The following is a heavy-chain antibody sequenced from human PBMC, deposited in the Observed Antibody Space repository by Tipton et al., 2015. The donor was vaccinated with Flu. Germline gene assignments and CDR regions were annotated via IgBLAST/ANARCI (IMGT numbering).Heavy chain of an antibody. Sequence: RSLRLSCTGSGFSFGDYGMSWVRQAPGKGLEWVGFIGSNAYGGTTEYAASVQGRFIISRDDSKSIVFLQMNRLKTEDTGLYYCARDRTTAISPWVFNGFDPWGQGTMVTVSS. CDR1: GFSFGDYG. J-gene: IGHJ5*02. D-gene: IGHD1-1*01. CDR3: ARDRTTAISPWVFNGFDP. V-gene: IGHV3-49*04. CDR2: IGSNAYGGTT.